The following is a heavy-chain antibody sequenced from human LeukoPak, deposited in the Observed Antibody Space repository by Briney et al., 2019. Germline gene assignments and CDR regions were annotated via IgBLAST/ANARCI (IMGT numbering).Heavy chain of an antibody. CDR1: GFTFTTYW. V-gene: IGHV3-7*01. CDR2: IKQDGTEK. CDR3: ATTGSGSYYDY. D-gene: IGHD1-26*01. J-gene: IGHJ4*02. Sequence: GGSLRLSCAASGFTFTTYWMSWVRQAPGKGLEWVANIKQDGTEKYYVDSVKGRFTISRDNAKNSLYLQMSSLRVEDTAVYYCATTGSGSYYDYWGQGTLVTVSS.